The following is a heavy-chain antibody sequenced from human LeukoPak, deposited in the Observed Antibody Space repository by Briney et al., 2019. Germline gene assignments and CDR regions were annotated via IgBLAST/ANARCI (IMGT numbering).Heavy chain of an antibody. Sequence: GSLRLSCAASGFTFSSYGLHWVRQAPGKGLEWVAVIWYDGSNKYYADSVKGRFTISRDNSKNTLYLQMNSLRAGDTAVYYCARDYYDSSGYYYPVYYFDYWGQGTLVTVSS. CDR2: IWYDGSNK. CDR3: ARDYYDSSGYYYPVYYFDY. J-gene: IGHJ4*02. CDR1: GFTFSSYG. D-gene: IGHD3-22*01. V-gene: IGHV3-33*01.